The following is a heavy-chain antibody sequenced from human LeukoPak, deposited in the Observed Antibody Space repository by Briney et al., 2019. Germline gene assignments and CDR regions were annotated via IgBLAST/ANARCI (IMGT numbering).Heavy chain of an antibody. Sequence: SETLSLTCTVSGGSISSYYWSWIRQPPGKGLEWIGYIYYTGRTNYNPPLKSRLTISVDTSKNQFSLKVNSVTAADTAVYYCARDRSYNWFDTWGQGTLVTVSS. CDR1: GGSISSYY. D-gene: IGHD2-15*01. J-gene: IGHJ5*02. CDR3: ARDRSYNWFDT. V-gene: IGHV4-59*01. CDR2: IYYTGRT.